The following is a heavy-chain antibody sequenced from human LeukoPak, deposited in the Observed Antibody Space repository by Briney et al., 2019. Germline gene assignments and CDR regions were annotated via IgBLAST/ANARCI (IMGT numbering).Heavy chain of an antibody. Sequence: GGSLRLSCAASGFTFYSYSMNWVRQAPGKGLEWVSSISSGSSYIFYADSVKGRFTISRDNAKNSLYLQMNSLRAEDTAVYYCARQVGVDDAFDIWGQGRMVTISS. CDR1: GFTFYSYS. V-gene: IGHV3-21*01. CDR3: ARQVGVDDAFDI. J-gene: IGHJ3*02. CDR2: ISSGSSYI. D-gene: IGHD1-26*01.